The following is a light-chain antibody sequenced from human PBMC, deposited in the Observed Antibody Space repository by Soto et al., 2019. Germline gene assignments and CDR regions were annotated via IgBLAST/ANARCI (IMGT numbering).Light chain of an antibody. V-gene: IGKV1-27*01. Sequence: DIKMTQSPSSLSPSLGARVTITSRASQGISNDLAWFQQKPGKVPKLLIYAASTLQSGVPSRFSGSGSGTDFTLTISSLQPEDVATYYCQKYNSAPFTFGPGTKVDIK. J-gene: IGKJ3*01. CDR2: AAS. CDR1: QGISND. CDR3: QKYNSAPFT.